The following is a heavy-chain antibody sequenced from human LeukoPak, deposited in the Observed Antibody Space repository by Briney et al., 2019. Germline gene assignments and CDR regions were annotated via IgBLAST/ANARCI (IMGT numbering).Heavy chain of an antibody. Sequence: SETLSLTCTVSGGSISSSSYYWDWIRQPPGKGLEWIGSIYYSGSTYYNPSLRSRVTISVDTSKNQFSLKLSSVTAADTAVHYCARSARSGGYYDSSGYYPRGYYDYWGQGILVTVSS. CDR1: GGSISSSSYY. CDR2: IYYSGST. D-gene: IGHD3-22*01. CDR3: ARSARSGGYYDSSGYYPRGYYDY. V-gene: IGHV4-39*01. J-gene: IGHJ4*02.